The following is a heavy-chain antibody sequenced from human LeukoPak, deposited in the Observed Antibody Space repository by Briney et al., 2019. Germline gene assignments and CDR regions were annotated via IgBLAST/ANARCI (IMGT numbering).Heavy chain of an antibody. J-gene: IGHJ3*02. CDR2: ISSSSSYI. D-gene: IGHD1-26*01. CDR1: GFTFSSYS. V-gene: IGHV3-21*01. CDR3: ARLELPGAFDI. Sequence: GGSLRLSCAASGFTFSSYSMNWVRQAPGKGLEWVSSISSSSSYIYYADSVKGRFTISRDNAKNSLYLQMNSLRAEDTAVYYCARLELPGAFDIWGQGTMVTVSS.